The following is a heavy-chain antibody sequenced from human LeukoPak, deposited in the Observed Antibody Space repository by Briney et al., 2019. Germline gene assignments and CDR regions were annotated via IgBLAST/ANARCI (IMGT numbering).Heavy chain of an antibody. CDR2: IIPIFGTA. D-gene: IGHD6-13*01. CDR3: ARDPYSSRFPGFDP. V-gene: IGHV1-69*01. Sequence: SVKVSCKASGGTFSSYAISWVRQAPGQGLEWMGGIIPIFGTANYAQKFQGRVTITADESTSTAYMELSSLRSGDTAVYYCARDPYSSRFPGFDPWGQGTLVTVSS. CDR1: GGTFSSYA. J-gene: IGHJ5*02.